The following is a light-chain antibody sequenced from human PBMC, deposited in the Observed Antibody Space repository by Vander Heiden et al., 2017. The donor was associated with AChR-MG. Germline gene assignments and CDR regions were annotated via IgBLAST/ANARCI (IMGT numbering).Light chain of an antibody. V-gene: IGLV1-44*01. J-gene: IGLJ3*02. Sequence: HSFLTHPPSAPGTPGRRVPIPCSGSTPNTGRNRVNWYQLPPGTSPRLLMSSNNRRPSGVPDRFSGSKSGTSASLAISGLQSEDEADYYCATWDDSMNGAVFGGGTKLTVL. CDR1: TPNTGRNR. CDR2: SNN. CDR3: ATWDDSMNGAV.